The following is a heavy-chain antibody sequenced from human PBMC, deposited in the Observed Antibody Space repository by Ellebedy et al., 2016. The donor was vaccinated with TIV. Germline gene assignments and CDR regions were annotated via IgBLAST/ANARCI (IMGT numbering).Heavy chain of an antibody. Sequence: GESLKISCVASGFTLSGYWMHWVRQVPGKGLEWLARINTDGSSTSYADSVEGRFTISRDNAKNTLYLEMSGLRSDDTAVYYCARESVRYFDWDYWGQGTLVAV. J-gene: IGHJ4*02. CDR1: GFTLSGYW. V-gene: IGHV3-74*01. CDR3: ARESVRYFDWDY. CDR2: INTDGSST. D-gene: IGHD3-9*01.